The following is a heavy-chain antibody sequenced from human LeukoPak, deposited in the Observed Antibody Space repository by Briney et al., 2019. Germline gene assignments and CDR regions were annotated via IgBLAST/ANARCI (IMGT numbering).Heavy chain of an antibody. Sequence: PGGSLRLSCAASGFAFSHYWMSWVRQAPGKGLEWLANISQDGSDNYYVDSVKGRFTFSRDNARNSMYMQMNSLRGEDTAVYYCARVGSTSWYLDYWGQGTLVTVPS. CDR3: ARVGSTSWYLDY. V-gene: IGHV3-7*01. J-gene: IGHJ4*02. D-gene: IGHD2-2*01. CDR2: ISQDGSDN. CDR1: GFAFSHYW.